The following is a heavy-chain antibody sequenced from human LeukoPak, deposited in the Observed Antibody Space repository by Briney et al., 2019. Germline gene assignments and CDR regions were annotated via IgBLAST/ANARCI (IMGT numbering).Heavy chain of an antibody. V-gene: IGHV3-11*04. J-gene: IGHJ4*02. Sequence: GGSLRLSCAGSGFTFSDYYMSWIRQAPGKGLEWVSYISCSGSTIYYADSVKGRFTISRDNAKNSLYLQMNSLRAEDTAVYYCASAADYYDSSGSDYWGQGTLVTVSS. D-gene: IGHD3-22*01. CDR1: GFTFSDYY. CDR2: ISCSGSTI. CDR3: ASAADYYDSSGSDY.